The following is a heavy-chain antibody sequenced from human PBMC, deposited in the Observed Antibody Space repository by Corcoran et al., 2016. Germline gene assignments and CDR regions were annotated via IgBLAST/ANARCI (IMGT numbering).Heavy chain of an antibody. Sequence: EVQLVQSGAEVKKPGESLKISCKGSGYSFTSYWIGWVRQMPGKGLEWMGIIYPGDSDTRYSPSFQGQVTISADKSISTAYLQWSSLKASDTAMYYCACSTTGTTDPDDAFDIWGQGTMVTVSS. V-gene: IGHV5-51*01. J-gene: IGHJ3*02. CDR3: ACSTTGTTDPDDAFDI. CDR2: IYPGDSDT. D-gene: IGHD1-1*01. CDR1: GYSFTSYW.